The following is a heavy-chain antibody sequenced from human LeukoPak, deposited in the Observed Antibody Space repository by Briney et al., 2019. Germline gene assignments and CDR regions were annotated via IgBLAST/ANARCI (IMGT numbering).Heavy chain of an antibody. CDR3: ASTARFRTTCPLDY. V-gene: IGHV4-34*01. J-gene: IGHJ4*02. Sequence: SETLSLTCTVSGESFSGYYWSWIRQPPGKGLEWIGEINHSGSTHYNPSLKSRVTISLDTSKNQFSLKLSSVTAADTAVYYCASTARFRTTCPLDYWGQGTLVTVSS. CDR2: INHSGST. D-gene: IGHD1-14*01. CDR1: GESFSGYY.